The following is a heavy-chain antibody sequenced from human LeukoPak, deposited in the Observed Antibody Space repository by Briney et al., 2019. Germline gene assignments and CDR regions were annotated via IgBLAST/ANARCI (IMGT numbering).Heavy chain of an antibody. V-gene: IGHV3-21*01. CDR2: ISSSSSYI. CDR1: GFTVSSNY. J-gene: IGHJ4*02. Sequence: GGSLRLSCAASGFTVSSNYMSWVRQAPGKGLEWVSSISSSSSYIYYADSVKGRFTISRDNAKNSLYLQMNSLRAEDTAVYYCARSYSGSFPMGYWGQGTLVTVSS. CDR3: ARSYSGSFPMGY. D-gene: IGHD1-26*01.